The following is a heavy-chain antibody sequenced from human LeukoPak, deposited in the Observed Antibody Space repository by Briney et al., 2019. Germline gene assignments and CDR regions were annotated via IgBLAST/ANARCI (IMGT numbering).Heavy chain of an antibody. CDR1: GFTFSSYS. CDR3: ARDRVAGRRTYYFDY. V-gene: IGHV3-48*01. D-gene: IGHD6-19*01. CDR2: ISAGSSTI. J-gene: IGHJ4*02. Sequence: PGGSLRLSCAASGFTFSSYSMNWVRQAPGKGLEWVSYISAGSSTIYYADSVKGRFTISRDNAKNSLYLQMNSLRAEDTAVYYCARDRVAGRRTYYFDYWGQGTLVTVSS.